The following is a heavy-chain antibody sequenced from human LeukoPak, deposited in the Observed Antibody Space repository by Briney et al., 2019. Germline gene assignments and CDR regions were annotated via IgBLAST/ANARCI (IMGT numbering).Heavy chain of an antibody. CDR2: IYDDDST. CDR1: AFTVSRNY. D-gene: IGHD3/OR15-3a*01. V-gene: IGHV3-66*02. CDR3: AGTTAGLFNWFDP. J-gene: IGHJ5*02. Sequence: ASLRLSCVASAFTVSRNYMSWVRQAPGKGLEWVSVIYDDDSTYYADSVKGRFTIFRDNSKNTVYLQMNSLRVEDTALYYCAGTTAGLFNWFDPWGQGTLVTVSS.